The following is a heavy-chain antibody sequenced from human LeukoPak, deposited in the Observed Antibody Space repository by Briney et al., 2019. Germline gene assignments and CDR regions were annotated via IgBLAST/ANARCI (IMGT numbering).Heavy chain of an antibody. D-gene: IGHD3-3*01. V-gene: IGHV4-4*07. Sequence: SETLSLTCTVSGGSISSYYWSRIRQPAGKGLEWIGRIYTSGSTNYNPSLKSRVTMSVDTSKNQFSLKLSSVTAADTAVYYCARDKRTYDFWSGYFNYYYYYMDVWGKGTTVTVSS. CDR1: GGSISSYY. CDR2: IYTSGST. CDR3: ARDKRTYDFWSGYFNYYYYYMDV. J-gene: IGHJ6*03.